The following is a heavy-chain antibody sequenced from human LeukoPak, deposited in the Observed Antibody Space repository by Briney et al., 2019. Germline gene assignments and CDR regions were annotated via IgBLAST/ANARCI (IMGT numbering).Heavy chain of an antibody. J-gene: IGHJ5*02. CDR3: ARGPCSSANCYWSLDH. V-gene: IGHV4-59*01. CDR2: VYYSAST. CDR1: GGSIKDYR. D-gene: IGHD2-2*01. Sequence: SGTLSLTCSVSGGSIKDYRWSWIRQPPGKGLEYIGFVYYSASTNYNPSLKSRVTMSLDTSKNQFSLNLNSVTAADTAVYYCARGPCSSANCYWSLDHWGQGTLVTVSS.